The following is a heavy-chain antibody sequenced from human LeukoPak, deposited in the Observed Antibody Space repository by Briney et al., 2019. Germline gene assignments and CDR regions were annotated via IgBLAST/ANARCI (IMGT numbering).Heavy chain of an antibody. V-gene: IGHV4-59*01. CDR3: ARGVLILTNDAFDI. CDR2: IFYSGSGST. J-gene: IGHJ3*02. Sequence: SETLSLTCTVSGGSLSLYHWSWIRQPPGKGLEWIGYIFYSGSGSTNYNPSLKSRVIISLDTSKNQFSLNLTSVSAADTAVYYCARGVLILTNDAFDIWGQGTMVTVSS. D-gene: IGHD1-1*01. CDR1: GGSLSLYH.